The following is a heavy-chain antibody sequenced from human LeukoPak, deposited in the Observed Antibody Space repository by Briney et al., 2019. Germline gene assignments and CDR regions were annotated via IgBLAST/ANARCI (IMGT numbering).Heavy chain of an antibody. J-gene: IGHJ4*02. CDR2: INLTGGT. V-gene: IGHV1-2*02. Sequence: GASVKVSCKASGYTFTGHYMNWVRLAPGQGLEWMGWINLTGGTTYAQKFQDRVTMTRDTSINTAYMELSGLRSDDTAVYYCARDLGWSSSHWGQGTLVTVSS. CDR1: GYTFTGHY. D-gene: IGHD6-6*01. CDR3: ARDLGWSSSH.